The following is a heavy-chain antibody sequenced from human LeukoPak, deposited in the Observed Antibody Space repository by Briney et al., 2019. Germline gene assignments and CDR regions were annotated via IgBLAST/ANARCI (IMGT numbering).Heavy chain of an antibody. J-gene: IGHJ4*02. CDR3: ARGDVYSSASDY. Sequence: SETLSLTCAVSGYSISSGYYWVWIRQPPGKGLEWIATILHSGSTYFNPSLQSRVTISLDTSKNQFSLKLSSVTAADTALYYCARGDVYSSASDYWGQGTLVTVSS. CDR2: ILHSGST. CDR1: GYSISSGYY. D-gene: IGHD6-19*01. V-gene: IGHV4-38-2*01.